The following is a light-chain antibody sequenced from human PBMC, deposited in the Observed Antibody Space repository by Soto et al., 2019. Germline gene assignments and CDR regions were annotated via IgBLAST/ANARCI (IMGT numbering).Light chain of an antibody. CDR2: AAS. V-gene: IGKV1-27*01. J-gene: IGKJ5*01. Sequence: DPQMTQSPSSLSASVGDRVTITCRASQDINNYLAWYQQKPGKLPKLLIYAASTLQSGVPSRFSGSGSGTDFTLTISSLQPEDVATYYCQKYNSASGITFGQGTRLEIK. CDR3: QKYNSASGIT. CDR1: QDINNY.